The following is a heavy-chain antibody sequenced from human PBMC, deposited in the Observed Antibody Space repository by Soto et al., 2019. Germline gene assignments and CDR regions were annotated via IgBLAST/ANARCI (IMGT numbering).Heavy chain of an antibody. V-gene: IGHV1-8*01. CDR1: GYTFTSYD. J-gene: IGHJ6*03. D-gene: IGHD2-15*01. CDR3: AREGNCSGGSCYSSYYYYMDV. Sequence: ASVKVSCKASGYTFTSYDINWVRRATGQGLEWMGWMNPNSGNTGYAQKFQGRVTMTRNTSISTAYMELSSLRSEDTAVYYCAREGNCSGGSCYSSYYYYMDVWGKGTTVTVSS. CDR2: MNPNSGNT.